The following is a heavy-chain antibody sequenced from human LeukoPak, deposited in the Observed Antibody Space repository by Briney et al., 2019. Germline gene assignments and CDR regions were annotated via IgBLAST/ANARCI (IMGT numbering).Heavy chain of an antibody. CDR1: GFTFDDYG. D-gene: IGHD3-9*01. J-gene: IGHJ4*02. CDR2: INWNGGST. V-gene: IGHV3-20*04. CDR3: ARARTYDILTGSFDY. Sequence: PGGSLRLSCAASGFTFDDYGMSWVRQAPGKGLEWVSGINWNGGSTGYADSVKGRSTISRDNAKNSLYLQMNSLRAEDTALYYCARARTYDILTGSFDYWGQGTLVTVSS.